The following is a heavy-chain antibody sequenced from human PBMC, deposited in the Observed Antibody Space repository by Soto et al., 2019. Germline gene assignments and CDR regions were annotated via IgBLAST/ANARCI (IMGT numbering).Heavy chain of an antibody. CDR1: GFTFSSYS. J-gene: IGHJ4*02. D-gene: IGHD5-18*01. V-gene: IGHV3-21*01. CDR2: ISSSSSYI. Sequence: EVQLVESGGGLVKPGGSLRLSCAASGFTFSSYSMNWVRQAPGKGLEWVSAISSSSSYIYYADSVKGRFTISRDNAKYSLYLQMNSLRAEYTSVYYCARYQPGYSYGYVVVDLGQGTLVTVSS. CDR3: ARYQPGYSYGYVVVD.